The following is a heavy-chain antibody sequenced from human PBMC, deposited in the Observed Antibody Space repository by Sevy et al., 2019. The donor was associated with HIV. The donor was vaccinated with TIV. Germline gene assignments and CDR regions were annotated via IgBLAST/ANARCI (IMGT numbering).Heavy chain of an antibody. CDR2: VSPNSGGT. D-gene: IGHD1-7*01. Sequence: ASVKVSYKASGYTFTGDYLHWVRQAPGQGLEWMGRVSPNSGGTNYAQKFQGRVTMTRDTSISTAYMELNRLTSDDTAVYYCATDGGGGTTNSGMDVWGQGTTVTVSS. CDR3: ATDGGGGTTNSGMDV. CDR1: GYTFTGDY. J-gene: IGHJ6*02. V-gene: IGHV1-2*06.